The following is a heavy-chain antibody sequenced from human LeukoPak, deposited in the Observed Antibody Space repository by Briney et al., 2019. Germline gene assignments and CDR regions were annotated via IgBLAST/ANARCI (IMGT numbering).Heavy chain of an antibody. CDR2: IYHSGST. CDR1: GYSISSGYY. V-gene: IGHV4-38-2*02. CDR3: AGRGSSSGTFDI. J-gene: IGHJ3*02. D-gene: IGHD2-2*01. Sequence: SETLSLTCTVSGYSISSGYYWGWIRQSPGKGLEWIGSIYHSGSTYYNPSLKSRVTISVDTSKNQISLNLASLTAADTALYYCAGRGSSSGTFDIWGPGTFVTVSS.